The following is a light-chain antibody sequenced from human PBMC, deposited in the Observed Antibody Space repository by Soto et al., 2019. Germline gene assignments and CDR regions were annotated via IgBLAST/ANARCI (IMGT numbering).Light chain of an antibody. Sequence: QSALTQPASVSGSPGQSITISCTGTSSDVGSYNLVSWYQHHPGKAPKLMIYEGSKRPSGVSNRFSGSKSGNTASRTISGLQAEDAADYYCCSYAGSSTFVFGGGTKLTVL. CDR3: CSYAGSSTFV. CDR2: EGS. CDR1: SSDVGSYNL. J-gene: IGLJ2*01. V-gene: IGLV2-23*03.